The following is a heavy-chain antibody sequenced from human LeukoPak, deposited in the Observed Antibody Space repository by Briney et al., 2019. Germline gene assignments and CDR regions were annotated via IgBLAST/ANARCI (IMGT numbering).Heavy chain of an antibody. CDR2: ISNSGRST. CDR3: AQGGHDFNPFYY. D-gene: IGHD2-21*02. CDR1: GFTFSTFA. V-gene: IGHV3-23*01. Sequence: GGSLRLSCAASGFTFSTFAMSWVRQAPGKGLEWISGISNSGRSTHYADSVKGRFTISRDKSKNTLYLQLNSLGAEDTAVYFCAQGGHDFNPFYYWGQGTLVTVSS. J-gene: IGHJ4*02.